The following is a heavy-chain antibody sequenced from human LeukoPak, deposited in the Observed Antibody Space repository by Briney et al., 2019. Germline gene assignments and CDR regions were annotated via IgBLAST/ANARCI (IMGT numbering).Heavy chain of an antibody. J-gene: IGHJ5*02. Sequence: GESLKISCKGSGYSFNTYWIGWVRQMPGKGLEWMGIIYPGDSDTRYSPSFQGQVTISADKSISTAHLQWSSLKASDTAMYYCARTSIAAAKYNWFDPWGQGTLVTVSS. D-gene: IGHD6-13*01. CDR1: GYSFNTYW. CDR2: IYPGDSDT. V-gene: IGHV5-51*01. CDR3: ARTSIAAAKYNWFDP.